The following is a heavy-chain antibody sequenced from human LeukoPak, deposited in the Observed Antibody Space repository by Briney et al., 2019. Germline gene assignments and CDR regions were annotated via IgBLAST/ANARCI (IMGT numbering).Heavy chain of an antibody. CDR1: GFTFSSYA. Sequence: QTGGSLRLSCAASGFTFSSYAMSWVRQAPGKGLERVSAISGSGGSTYYADSVKGRFTISRDNCKNTLYLQMNSLRAEDTAVYYCAAANYYDSSGYYYEVDFDYWGQGTLVTVSS. D-gene: IGHD3-22*01. CDR2: ISGSGGST. J-gene: IGHJ4*02. V-gene: IGHV3-23*01. CDR3: AAANYYDSSGYYYEVDFDY.